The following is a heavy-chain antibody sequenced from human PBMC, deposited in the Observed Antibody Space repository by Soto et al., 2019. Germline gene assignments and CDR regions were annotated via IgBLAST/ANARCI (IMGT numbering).Heavy chain of an antibody. Sequence: QVQLVQSGAEVKKPGASVKVSCKASGYTFTSYAMHWVRQAPGQRLEWMGWINAGNGNTKYSQNFQGRVTITRDTSASTAYMELSSLRTEDTAVYYCARGLTMVRRVILDAFDIWGQGTMVTVSS. D-gene: IGHD3-10*01. CDR3: ARGLTMVRRVILDAFDI. J-gene: IGHJ3*02. CDR1: GYTFTSYA. V-gene: IGHV1-3*01. CDR2: INAGNGNT.